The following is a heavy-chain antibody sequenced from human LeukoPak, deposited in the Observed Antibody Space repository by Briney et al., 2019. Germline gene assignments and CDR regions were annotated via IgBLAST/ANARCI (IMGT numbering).Heavy chain of an antibody. Sequence: SETLSLTCTVSGGSISSYYWSWIRQPPWKGLEWIGYIYYSGSTNYNPSLKSRVTISVDTSKNQFSLKLSSVTAADTAVYYCARERYYYDSSDYYPVDAFDIWGQGTMVTVSS. CDR2: IYYSGST. CDR3: ARERYYYDSSDYYPVDAFDI. D-gene: IGHD3-22*01. J-gene: IGHJ3*02. CDR1: GGSISSYY. V-gene: IGHV4-59*01.